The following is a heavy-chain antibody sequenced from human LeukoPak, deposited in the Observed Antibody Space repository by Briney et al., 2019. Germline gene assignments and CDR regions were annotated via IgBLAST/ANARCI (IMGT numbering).Heavy chain of an antibody. Sequence: SETLSLTCTVSGGSFSSGSYYWSWIRQPPGKGLEWIGYIYYSGSTNYSPSLKSRVTISVDTSKNQFSLKLSSVTAADTAVYYCARGRGYSYVNWGQGTLVTVSS. J-gene: IGHJ4*02. V-gene: IGHV4-61*01. D-gene: IGHD5-18*01. CDR1: GGSFSSGSYY. CDR2: IYYSGST. CDR3: ARGRGYSYVN.